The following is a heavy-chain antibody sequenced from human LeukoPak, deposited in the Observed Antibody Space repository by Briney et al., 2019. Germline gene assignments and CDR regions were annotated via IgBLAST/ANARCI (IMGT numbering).Heavy chain of an antibody. CDR3: ARDNIAARPNRPHYYYYYMDV. D-gene: IGHD6-6*01. V-gene: IGHV1-2*04. Sequence: ASVKVSCKASGYTFTGYYMHWVRQAPGQGLEWMGWINPNSGGTNYAQKFQGWVTMTRDTSISTAYMELSRLRSDDAAVYYCARDNIAARPNRPHYYYYYMDVWGKGTTVTVSS. CDR2: INPNSGGT. J-gene: IGHJ6*03. CDR1: GYTFTGYY.